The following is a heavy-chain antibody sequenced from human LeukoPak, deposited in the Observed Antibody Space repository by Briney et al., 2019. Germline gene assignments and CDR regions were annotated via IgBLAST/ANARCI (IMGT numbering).Heavy chain of an antibody. CDR3: AKGGSGTYPKGWFDP. D-gene: IGHD1-26*01. CDR2: MNPNSGNA. V-gene: IGHV1-8*01. J-gene: IGHJ5*02. CDR1: GYTFTSYD. Sequence: ASVKVSCKASGYTFTSYDINWVRQATGQGLAWMGWMNPNSGNAGYAQKLQGRVTMTRNTSISTAYMELNSLRSEDTAVYYCAKGGSGTYPKGWFDPWGQGTLVTVSS.